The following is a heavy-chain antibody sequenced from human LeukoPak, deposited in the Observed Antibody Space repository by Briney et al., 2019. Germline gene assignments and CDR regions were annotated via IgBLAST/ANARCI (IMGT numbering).Heavy chain of an antibody. CDR1: GYTFTDYY. D-gene: IGHD6-6*01. J-gene: IGHJ6*03. V-gene: IGHV1-2*02. CDR3: ASPDAGLRHSSSSYYYYYYMDV. Sequence: ASVKVSCKASGYTFTDYYLHWVRQAPGQGLEWMGWINSNSGGTNYAQKFQGRVTMTRDTSINTAYMELSRLRSDDTAVYYCASPDAGLRHSSSSYYYYYYMDVWGKGTTVTVSS. CDR2: INSNSGGT.